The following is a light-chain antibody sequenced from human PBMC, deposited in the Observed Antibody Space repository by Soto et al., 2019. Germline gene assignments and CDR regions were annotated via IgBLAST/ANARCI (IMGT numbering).Light chain of an antibody. CDR2: DAY. CDR3: QQYDDLPIT. CDR1: QDITNY. V-gene: IGKV1-33*01. J-gene: IGKJ5*01. Sequence: DIQMTQSPSSLSASVADRVTITCQASQDITNYLNWYQQKPGKPPKLLISDAYNLETGVPSRFSGSGSGTHFTFTINSLQPEDFATYYCQQYDDLPITFGQGTRLEIK.